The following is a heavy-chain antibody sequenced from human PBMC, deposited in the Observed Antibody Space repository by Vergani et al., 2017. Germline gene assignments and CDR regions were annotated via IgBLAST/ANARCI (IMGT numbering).Heavy chain of an antibody. CDR2: VDLNRVDT. D-gene: IGHD2-2*01. CDR3: ASVIVGCSRTNCFADH. Sequence: QVQLVQSGAEVKKPGASVRVFCKASGFTFTSYHIHWVRQASGQGLDGLGRVDLNRVDTRYSQRIKDRVTITRDTSINTAYLERTRLRPDDTAIYYCASVIVGCSRTNCFADHWGQGTRVTVAS. V-gene: IGHV1-2*06. J-gene: IGHJ4*02. CDR1: GFTFTSYH.